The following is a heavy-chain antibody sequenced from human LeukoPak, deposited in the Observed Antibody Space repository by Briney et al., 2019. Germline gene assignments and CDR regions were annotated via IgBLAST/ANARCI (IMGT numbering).Heavy chain of an antibody. CDR3: AIGWIRGATGTPHLYYFDY. J-gene: IGHJ4*02. D-gene: IGHD1-26*01. CDR1: GYTLTELS. CDR2: FDPEDGET. V-gene: IGHV1-24*01. Sequence: ASVKVSCKVSGYTLTELSMHWVRQAPGKGLEWMGGFDPEDGETIYAQKFQGRVTMTEDTSTDTAYMELSSLRSEDTAVYYCAIGWIRGATGTPHLYYFDYWGQGTLVTVSS.